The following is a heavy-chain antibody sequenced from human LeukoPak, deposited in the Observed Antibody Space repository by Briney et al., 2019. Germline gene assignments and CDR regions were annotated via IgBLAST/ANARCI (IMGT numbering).Heavy chain of an antibody. V-gene: IGHV4-59*01. J-gene: IGHJ4*02. CDR3: AGVWFGELSLDY. D-gene: IGHD3-10*01. Sequence: SETLSLTCTVSGGSISSYYWSWIRQPPGKGLEWIGYIYYSGSTNYNPSLKSRVTISVDTSKNQFSLKLSSVTAADTAVYYCAGVWFGELSLDYWGQRTLVTVSS. CDR1: GGSISSYY. CDR2: IYYSGST.